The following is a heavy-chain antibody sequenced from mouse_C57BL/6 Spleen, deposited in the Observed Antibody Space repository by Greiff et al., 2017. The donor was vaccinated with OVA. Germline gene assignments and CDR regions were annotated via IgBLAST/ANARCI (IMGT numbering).Heavy chain of an antibody. D-gene: IGHD1-1*01. V-gene: IGHV1-22*01. CDR2: INPNNGGT. CDR1: GYTFTDYN. Sequence: VQLKQSGPELVKPGASVKMSCKASGYTFTDYNMHWVKQSHGKSLEWIGYINPNNGGTSYNQKFKGKATLTVNKSSSTAYMELRSLTSEDSAVYYCARGGDYYGSSAWFAYWGQGTLVTVSA. CDR3: ARGGDYYGSSAWFAY. J-gene: IGHJ3*01.